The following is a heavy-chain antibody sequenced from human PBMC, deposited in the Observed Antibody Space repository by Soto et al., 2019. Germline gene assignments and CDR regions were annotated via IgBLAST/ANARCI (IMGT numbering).Heavy chain of an antibody. D-gene: IGHD6-19*01. V-gene: IGHV1-24*01. CDR2: FDPEDGET. CDR1: GYTLTELS. CDR3: APSYSSGWYGYFDL. J-gene: IGHJ2*01. Sequence: ASVKVSCKVSGYTLTELSMHWVRQAPGKGLEWMGGFDPEDGETIYTQKFQGRVTMTEDTSTDTAYMELSSLRSEDTAVYYCAPSYSSGWYGYFDLWGRGTLVTVSS.